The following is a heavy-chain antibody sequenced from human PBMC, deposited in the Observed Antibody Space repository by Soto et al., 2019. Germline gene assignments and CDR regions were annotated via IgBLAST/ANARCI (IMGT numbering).Heavy chain of an antibody. CDR2: ISCSGSNT. Sequence: PGGSLRLSCAASGFTFSSYPMHWVRQAPGKGLEWVSVISCSGSNTYYADSVKGRFTISRDNSKNTLYLQMNSLRAEDTAVYYCAALSNPLSYYYYYMDVWGKGTTVTVSS. CDR1: GFTFSSYP. V-gene: IGHV3-23*01. J-gene: IGHJ6*03. CDR3: AALSNPLSYYYYYMDV. D-gene: IGHD4-4*01.